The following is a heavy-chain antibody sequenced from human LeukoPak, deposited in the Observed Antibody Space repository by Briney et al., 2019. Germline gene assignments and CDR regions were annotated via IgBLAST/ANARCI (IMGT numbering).Heavy chain of an antibody. CDR1: GGSISSSSYY. CDR2: IYYSGST. Sequence: SETLSLTCTVSGGSISSSSYYWGWIRQPPGKGLEWIGSIYYSGSTYYNPSLKSRVTISVDTSKNQFSLKLTSVTAADTAVYYCARPSIAVAGTWAGYFDYWGQGTLVTVSS. J-gene: IGHJ4*02. CDR3: ARPSIAVAGTWAGYFDY. D-gene: IGHD6-19*01. V-gene: IGHV4-39*01.